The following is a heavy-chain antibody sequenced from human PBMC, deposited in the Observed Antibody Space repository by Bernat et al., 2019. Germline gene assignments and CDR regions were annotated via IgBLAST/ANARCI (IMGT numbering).Heavy chain of an antibody. J-gene: IGHJ4*02. CDR3: GTDQNGSNPSRFDY. D-gene: IGHD3-10*01. CDR1: GFTFSNAW. Sequence: EVQLVESGGGLVKPGGSLRLSCAASGFTFSNAWMNWVRQAPGEGLEWVGRIKSKIDGGTTDYGAPMKGRFTISRDDSKKTLYLQMNSLKTEDTAVYYCGTDQNGSNPSRFDYWGQGTLVTVSS. CDR2: IKSKIDGGTT. V-gene: IGHV3-15*07.